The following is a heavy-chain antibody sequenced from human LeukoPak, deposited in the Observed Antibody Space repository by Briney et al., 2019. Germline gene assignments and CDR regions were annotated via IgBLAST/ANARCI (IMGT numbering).Heavy chain of an antibody. D-gene: IGHD2-21*01. Sequence: GGSLRLSCAASGFIFSTYWMGWVRQAPGKGLEWVANIKQDATEKYYVDSVKGRFTISRDNAKNSLYLQMNSLRAEDTAVYYCARDGEAIPPYYYYYYMDVWGKGTTVTISS. CDR2: IKQDATEK. J-gene: IGHJ6*03. CDR1: GFIFSTYW. V-gene: IGHV3-7*01. CDR3: ARDGEAIPPYYYYYYMDV.